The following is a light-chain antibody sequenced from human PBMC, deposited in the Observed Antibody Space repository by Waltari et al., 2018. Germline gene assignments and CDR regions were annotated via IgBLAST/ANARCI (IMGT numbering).Light chain of an antibody. Sequence: NFMLTQPHSVSESPGKTVTISCTRSSGTIASNSVQGYQHRPGSAPTTVIYEDNERPSGVPDRFSGSIDSSSNSASLTISGLKTEDEADYFCQSYDSSNQGVFGGGTKLTVL. CDR2: EDN. V-gene: IGLV6-57*04. CDR1: SGTIASNS. CDR3: QSYDSSNQGV. J-gene: IGLJ3*02.